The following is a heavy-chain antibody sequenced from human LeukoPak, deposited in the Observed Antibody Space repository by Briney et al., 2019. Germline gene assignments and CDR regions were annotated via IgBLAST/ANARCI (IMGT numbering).Heavy chain of an antibody. J-gene: IGHJ4*02. D-gene: IGHD6-25*01. CDR1: GFTFGNYW. Sequence: PGGSLRLSRAASGFTFGNYWMNWVRQTPGKGLECVANIKRDGTEKYYLDSVKGRFTISRDNTKDSLFLQMDKLRVEDTAVYYCTSLSGFYRSFWGQGIRVTVSS. CDR3: TSLSGFYRSF. CDR2: IKRDGTEK. V-gene: IGHV3-7*01.